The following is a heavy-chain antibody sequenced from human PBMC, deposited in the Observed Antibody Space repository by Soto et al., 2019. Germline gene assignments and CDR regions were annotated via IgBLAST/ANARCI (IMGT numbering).Heavy chain of an antibody. J-gene: IGHJ4*02. V-gene: IGHV1-69*04. CDR3: ARDVPPTTVTTYFDPIDY. D-gene: IGHD4-17*01. CDR2: IIPILGIA. CDR1: GGTFSSYT. Sequence: ASVKVSCKASGGTFSSYTISWVRQAPGQGLEWMGRIIPILGIANYAQKFQGRVTITADKSTSTAYMELSSLRSEDTAVYYCARDVPPTTVTTYFDPIDYWGQGTLVTVSS.